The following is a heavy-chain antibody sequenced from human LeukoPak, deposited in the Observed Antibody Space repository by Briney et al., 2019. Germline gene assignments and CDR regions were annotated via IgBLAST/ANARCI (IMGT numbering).Heavy chain of an antibody. V-gene: IGHV3-49*04. CDR1: GFTFGDYA. CDR2: IRSKAYGGTT. D-gene: IGHD1-26*01. J-gene: IGHJ5*02. Sequence: PGGSLRLSCTASGFTFGDYAMSWVRQAPGKGLEWVGFIRSKAYGGTTEYAASVKGRFTISRDDSKSIAYLQMNSLKTEDTAVYYCTRDSGSYFVYWFDPWGQGTLVTVSS. CDR3: TRDSGSYFVYWFDP.